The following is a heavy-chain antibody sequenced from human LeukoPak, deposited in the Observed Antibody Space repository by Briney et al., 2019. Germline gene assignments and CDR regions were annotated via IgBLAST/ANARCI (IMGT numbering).Heavy chain of an antibody. CDR2: IRSKANSYAT. V-gene: IGHV3-73*01. Sequence: GGSLRHSCAACGFTFSGSAMHWVRQASGKGLEWVGRIRSKANSYATAYAASVKGRFTISRDDSKNTAYLQMSSLKTEDTAVYYCTTRRPDAFDIWGQGTMVTVSS. CDR3: TTRRPDAFDI. CDR1: GFTFSGSA. J-gene: IGHJ3*02.